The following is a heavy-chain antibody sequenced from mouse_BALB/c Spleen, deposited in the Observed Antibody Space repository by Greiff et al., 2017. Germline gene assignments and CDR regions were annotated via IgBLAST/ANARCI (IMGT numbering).Heavy chain of an antibody. J-gene: IGHJ2*01. CDR2: INPYNDGT. CDR1: GYTFTSYV. Sequence: VQLKESGPELVKPGASVKMSCKASGYTFTSYVMHWVKQKPGQGLEWIGYINPYNDGTKYNEKFKGKATLTSDKSSSTAYMELSSLTSEDSAVYYCARGAYYYGSSFFDYWGQGTTLTVSS. D-gene: IGHD1-1*01. CDR3: ARGAYYYGSSFFDY. V-gene: IGHV1-14*01.